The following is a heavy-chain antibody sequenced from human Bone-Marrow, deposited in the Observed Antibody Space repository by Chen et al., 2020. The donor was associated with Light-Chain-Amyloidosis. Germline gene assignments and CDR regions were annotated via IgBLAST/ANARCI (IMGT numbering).Heavy chain of an antibody. V-gene: IGHV1-69*08. D-gene: IGHD2-2*01. CDR3: ARAGTSISSYYYYMDV. CDR2: LIPTLDYA. CDR1: GGTFSSYT. J-gene: IGHJ6*03. Sequence: QVQLVQSGAEVKKPGSSVRVSCRASGGTFSSYTINWVRQAPGQGLEWMGMLIPTLDYAIYAQKFQGRVTITAHKSTSTAYIELSGLRAEDTAIYYCARAGTSISSYYYYMDVWGNGTTVTVSS.